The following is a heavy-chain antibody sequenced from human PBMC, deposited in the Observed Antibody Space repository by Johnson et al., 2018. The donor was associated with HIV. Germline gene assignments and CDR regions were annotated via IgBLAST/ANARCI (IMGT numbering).Heavy chain of an antibody. CDR1: GFTSSNYV. V-gene: IGHV3-30*03. J-gene: IGHJ3*02. CDR3: ARGRASWELYDAFEI. Sequence: QVQPVESGGGVLLPGPSPTLSFSASGFTSSNYVIHRVRQSPGKGLEWVTVLSSDGSNKSYVDSVKGRFTISRDNSENTLYLQMSSLRAGDTAVYYCARGRASWELYDAFEIWGQGTMVIVSS. CDR2: LSSDGSNK. D-gene: IGHD1-26*01.